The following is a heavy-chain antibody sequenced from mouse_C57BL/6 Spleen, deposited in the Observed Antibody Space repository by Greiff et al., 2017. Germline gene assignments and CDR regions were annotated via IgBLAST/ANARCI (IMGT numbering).Heavy chain of an antibody. CDR3: ARRDLYCAMDY. CDR1: GYTFTNYW. D-gene: IGHD3-3*01. Sequence: QVQLKESGAELVRPGTSVKMSCKASGYTFTNYWIGWAKQRPGHGLEWIGDIYPGGGYTNYNETFKGQATLTADKCSSTAYMQFSSLTSESSAIYYLARRDLYCAMDYWGQGTSVTVSS. V-gene: IGHV1-63*01. J-gene: IGHJ4*01. CDR2: IYPGGGYT.